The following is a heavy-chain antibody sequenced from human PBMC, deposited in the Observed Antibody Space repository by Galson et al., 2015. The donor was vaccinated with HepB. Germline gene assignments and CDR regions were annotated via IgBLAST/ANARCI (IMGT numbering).Heavy chain of an antibody. CDR3: ARDFGGYDSSGYYLNWFDP. V-gene: IGHV6-1*01. Sequence: CAISGDSVSSNSAAWNWIRQSPSRGLEWLGRTYYRSKWYNDYAVSVKSRITINPDTSKNQFSLQLNSVTPEDTAVYYCARDFGGYDSSGYYLNWFDPWGQGTLVTVSS. CDR2: TYYRSKWYN. J-gene: IGHJ5*02. CDR1: GDSVSSNSAA. D-gene: IGHD3-22*01.